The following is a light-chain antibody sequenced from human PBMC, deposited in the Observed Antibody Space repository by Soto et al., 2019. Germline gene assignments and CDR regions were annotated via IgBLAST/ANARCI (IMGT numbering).Light chain of an antibody. Sequence: QSVLTQPRSVSESPGQSVTISCSGTRSDVGNYIYVSWYQHHPGKAPKLIIYDVTNRPSGVPDRFSGSKSGNTASLSISGVQAEDEADYYCCSYSGGYTWVFGGGTNVTVL. CDR2: DVT. J-gene: IGLJ3*02. V-gene: IGLV2-11*01. CDR3: CSYSGGYTWV. CDR1: RSDVGNYIY.